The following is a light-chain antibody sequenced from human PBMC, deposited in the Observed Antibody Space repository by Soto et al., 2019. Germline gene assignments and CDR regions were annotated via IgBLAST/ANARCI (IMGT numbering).Light chain of an antibody. V-gene: IGKV3-20*01. CDR2: DAS. J-gene: IGKJ1*01. CDR1: QNIANDY. Sequence: EIVMTQSPATLSLSPGARATLSCRASQNIANDYLTWYQQKPGQAPRVLIYDASTRATGIPDRFSGSGSGTDFTLTISRLEPEDFAMYYCQQYGSSPWTFGQGTKVDIK. CDR3: QQYGSSPWT.